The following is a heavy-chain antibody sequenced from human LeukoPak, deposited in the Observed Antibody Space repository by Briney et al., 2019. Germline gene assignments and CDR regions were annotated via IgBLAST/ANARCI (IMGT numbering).Heavy chain of an antibody. J-gene: IGHJ3*02. D-gene: IGHD4-17*01. Sequence: PGESLKISCKGSGYSFTSYWIGWVRQMPGKGLEWMGIIYPGDSDTRYSPSFQGQVTISADKSISTAYLQWSSLKASDTAMYYCARQGGDYGSFLDAFDIWGQGTMVTVSS. CDR3: ARQGGDYGSFLDAFDI. CDR1: GYSFTSYW. CDR2: IYPGDSDT. V-gene: IGHV5-51*01.